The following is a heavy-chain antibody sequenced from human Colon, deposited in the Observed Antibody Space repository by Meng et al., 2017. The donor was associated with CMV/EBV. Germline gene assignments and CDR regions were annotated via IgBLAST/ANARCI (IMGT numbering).Heavy chain of an antibody. CDR1: GGSISSRSDY. V-gene: IGHV4-39*07. J-gene: IGHJ4*02. Sequence: SETLSLTCTVSGGSISSRSDYWGWIRQPPGKGLEWIGSISSGGGTYYNPSLKSRVTISRDDSKSIAYLQMNSLKTEDTAVYYCTGGVSYPWGQGTLVTVSS. CDR2: ISSGGGT. CDR3: TGGVSYP. D-gene: IGHD2-8*02.